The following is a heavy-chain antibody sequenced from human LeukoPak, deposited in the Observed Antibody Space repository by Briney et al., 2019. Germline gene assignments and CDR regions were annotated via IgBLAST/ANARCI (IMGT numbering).Heavy chain of an antibody. D-gene: IGHD4-17*01. J-gene: IGHJ4*02. CDR3: AIHGVTTYPKVDY. CDR1: GYTFTSYG. Sequence: GASVKVSCKASGYTFTSYGISWVRQAPGQGLEWMGWISAYNGNTNYAQKFQGRVTMTRDMSTSTVYMELSSLRSEDTAVYYCAIHGVTTYPKVDYWGQGTLVTVSS. V-gene: IGHV1-18*01. CDR2: ISAYNGNT.